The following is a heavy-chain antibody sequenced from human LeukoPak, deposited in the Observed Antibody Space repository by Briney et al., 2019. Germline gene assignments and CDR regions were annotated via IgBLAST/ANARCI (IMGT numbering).Heavy chain of an antibody. D-gene: IGHD3-3*01. CDR1: GFTFSSYS. CDR2: ISSSSSYI. Sequence: GGSLRLSCAASGFTFSSYSMNWVRQAPGKGLEWVSSISSSSSYIYYADSVKGRFTISRDNAKNSLYLQMNSLRAEDTAVYYCAKDLGVYYDFWSGYFVPTNWFDPWGQGTLVTVSS. CDR3: AKDLGVYYDFWSGYFVPTNWFDP. V-gene: IGHV3-21*04. J-gene: IGHJ5*02.